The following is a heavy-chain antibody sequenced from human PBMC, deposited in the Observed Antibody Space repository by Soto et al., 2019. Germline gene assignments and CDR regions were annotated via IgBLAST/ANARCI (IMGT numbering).Heavy chain of an antibody. Sequence: GGSLRLSCAASGFTFSSYAMSWVRQAPGKGLEWVSAISGSGGSTYYADSVKGRFTISRDNSKNTLYLQMNSLRAEDTAVYYCAKGRRIQFISGMDVWGQGTTVTVSS. CDR3: AKGRRIQFISGMDV. J-gene: IGHJ6*02. D-gene: IGHD5-18*01. CDR1: GFTFSSYA. CDR2: ISGSGGST. V-gene: IGHV3-23*01.